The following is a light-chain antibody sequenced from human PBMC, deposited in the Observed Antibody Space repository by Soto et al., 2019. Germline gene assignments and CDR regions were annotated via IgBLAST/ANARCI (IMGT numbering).Light chain of an antibody. J-gene: IGKJ1*01. CDR2: TAS. Sequence: IQLNQSPSSLSASVGDKGTITCLASQSIDTYVNCYQQKPGKAPKVLIYTASALQSGVPSRFSGSGSGTDFTLNINGLQPEDFATYYCPQSYNTPRTFGQGTKVDI. V-gene: IGKV1-39*01. CDR3: PQSYNTPRT. CDR1: QSIDTY.